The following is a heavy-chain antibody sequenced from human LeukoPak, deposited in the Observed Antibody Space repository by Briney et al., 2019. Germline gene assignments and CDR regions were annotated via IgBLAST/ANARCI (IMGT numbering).Heavy chain of an antibody. CDR1: GGSISSYY. CDR2: IYYSGST. J-gene: IGHJ4*02. D-gene: IGHD5-24*01. CDR3: ARGTGYRRVYYFDY. V-gene: IGHV4-59*01. Sequence: SQTLSLTCTVSGGSISSYYWSWTRQPPGKGLEWNGYIYYSGSTNYNPSLKSRVTISVDTSKNQFSLKLSSVTAADTAVYYCARGTGYRRVYYFDYWGQGTLVTVSS.